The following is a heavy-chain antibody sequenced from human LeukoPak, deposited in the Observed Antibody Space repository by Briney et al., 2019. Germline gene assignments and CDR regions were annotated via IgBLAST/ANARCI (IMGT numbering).Heavy chain of an antibody. CDR3: ARDPYCTSTSCYGWFDP. CDR2: IIPIFGTT. J-gene: IGHJ5*02. Sequence: SVKVSCKASGGTFNNYVISWVRQAPGQGLEWVGGIIPIFGTTHYAQKFQARVTITADRSTSTAYMEMNSLTSEDTALYYCARDPYCTSTSCYGWFDPWGQGTLVTVSS. D-gene: IGHD2-2*01. CDR1: GGTFNNYV. V-gene: IGHV1-69*06.